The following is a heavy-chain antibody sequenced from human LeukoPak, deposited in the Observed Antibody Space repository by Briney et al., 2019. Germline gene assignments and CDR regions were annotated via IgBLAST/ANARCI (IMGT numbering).Heavy chain of an antibody. CDR1: GFTFSSYW. V-gene: IGHV3-74*01. D-gene: IGHD6-19*01. Sequence: GGSLRLSCAASGFTFSSYWMHWVRQAPGKGLVWVSRINSDGRGTTYADSVKGRFTISRDNAKNTLYLQMNSLRAEDTAVYYCARDWLYSSGWAQNDYWGQGTLVTVSS. J-gene: IGHJ4*02. CDR3: ARDWLYSSGWAQNDY. CDR2: INSDGRGT.